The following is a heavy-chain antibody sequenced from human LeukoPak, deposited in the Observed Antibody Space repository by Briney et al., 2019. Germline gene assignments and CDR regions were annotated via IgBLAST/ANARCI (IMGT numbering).Heavy chain of an antibody. CDR2: IYPGDSDT. CDR1: GYSFTSYW. D-gene: IGHD5-24*01. CDR3: ARLAEMATIQQYFDY. V-gene: IGHV5-51*01. Sequence: GESLKISCKGSGYSFTSYWIGWVRQMPGKGLEWMGIIYPGDSDTRYSPSFQGQVTISADKSISTAYLQWSSLKASDTAMYYCARLAEMATIQQYFDYWGQGTLVTVSS. J-gene: IGHJ4*02.